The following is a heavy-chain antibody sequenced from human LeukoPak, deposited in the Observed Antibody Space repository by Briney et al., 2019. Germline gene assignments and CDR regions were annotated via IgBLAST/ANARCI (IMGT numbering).Heavy chain of an antibody. CDR1: GYTFTSYG. J-gene: IGHJ3*02. V-gene: IGHV1-18*04. CDR3: ARERALSMVRGVHLNDAFDT. Sequence: ASVKVSCTASGYTFTSYGISWVRQAPGQGLEWMGWISAYNGNTNYAQKLQGRVTMTTDTSTSTAYMELRSLRSDDTAVYYCARERALSMVRGVHLNDAFDTWGQGTMVTVSS. CDR2: ISAYNGNT. D-gene: IGHD3-10*01.